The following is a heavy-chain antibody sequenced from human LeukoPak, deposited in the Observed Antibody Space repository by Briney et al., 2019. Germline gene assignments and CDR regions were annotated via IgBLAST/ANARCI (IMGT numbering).Heavy chain of an antibody. D-gene: IGHD3-3*01. Sequence: GGSLRLSCAASGFTFSPYTMSWVRQAPGKGLEWVSSISGSSYIYYADSVKGRFTISRDNAKNSLYLQMNSLKTEDTAVYYCTTEYDFWSGPGDWGQGTLVTVSS. V-gene: IGHV3-21*03. J-gene: IGHJ4*02. CDR3: TTEYDFWSGPGD. CDR1: GFTFSPYT. CDR2: ISGSSYI.